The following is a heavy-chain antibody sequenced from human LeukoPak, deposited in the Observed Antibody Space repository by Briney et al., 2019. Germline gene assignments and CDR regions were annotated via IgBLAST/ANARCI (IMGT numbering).Heavy chain of an antibody. V-gene: IGHV3-48*01. D-gene: IGHD5-18*01. CDR1: GFTFSTFH. CDR2: INYHSQPT. J-gene: IGHJ6*02. Sequence: GGSLRLSCTASGFTFSTFHMHWVRQAPGKGLEWVSYINYHSQPTYYADSVKGRFTISRDNAKSSLYLQLNDLRAEDTAVYYCARQGYSYDRGDYYYDGLDIWGQGTTVTVSS. CDR3: ARQGYSYDRGDYYYDGLDI.